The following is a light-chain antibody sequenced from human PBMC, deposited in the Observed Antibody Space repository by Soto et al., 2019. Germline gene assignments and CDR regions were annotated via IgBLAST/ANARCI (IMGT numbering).Light chain of an antibody. CDR1: SSDVGGYNY. V-gene: IGLV2-14*01. J-gene: IGLJ2*01. CDR2: DVS. Sequence: QSALTQPASVSGSPGQPITISCTGTSSDVGGYNYVSWYQQHPGKAPKLMIYDVSNRPSGVSNRCSGSKSGNTASLTISGLQAEDEADYYCSSYTSSSTLVVFGGGTQLTVL. CDR3: SSYTSSSTLVV.